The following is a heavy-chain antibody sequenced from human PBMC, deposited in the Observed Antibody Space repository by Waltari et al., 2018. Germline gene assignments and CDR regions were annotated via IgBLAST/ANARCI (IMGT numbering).Heavy chain of an antibody. CDR3: ARDPPPTGAFDI. CDR2: INAGNGNT. V-gene: IGHV1-3*01. J-gene: IGHJ3*02. CDR1: GYTFTSYA. Sequence: QVQLVQSGAEVKKPGASVKVSCKASGYTFTSYAMHWVRQAPGQRLEWMGWINAGNGNTKYSQKFQGRVTITRDTSASTAYMELSSLRSEDTAVYYCARDPPPTGAFDIWGQGTMVTVSS. D-gene: IGHD3-10*01.